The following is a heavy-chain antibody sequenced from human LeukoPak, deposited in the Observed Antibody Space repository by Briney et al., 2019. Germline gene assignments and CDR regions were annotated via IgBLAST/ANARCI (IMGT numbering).Heavy chain of an antibody. Sequence: HPGGSLRLSCAASGFTFSSYIMNWVRQAPGKGLECVSLIYSGGITYYADSVKGRFTISRDNSKNTLYLQMNSLRAEDTAVYYCAKIAVVGRSYYMDVWGKGTTVTISS. J-gene: IGHJ6*03. CDR1: GFTFSSYI. CDR2: IYSGGIT. CDR3: AKIAVVGRSYYMDV. D-gene: IGHD6-19*01. V-gene: IGHV3-53*01.